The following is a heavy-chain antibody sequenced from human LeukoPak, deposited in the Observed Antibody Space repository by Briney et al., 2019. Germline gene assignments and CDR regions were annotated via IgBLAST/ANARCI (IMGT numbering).Heavy chain of an antibody. CDR3: ARAYCSSTSCPKEIYYYYYYMDV. CDR1: GFTFSSYW. D-gene: IGHD2-2*01. J-gene: IGHJ6*03. V-gene: IGHV3-7*04. Sequence: PGGSLRLSCAASGFTFSSYWMSWVRQAPGKGLEWVANIKQDGSEKYYVDSAKGRFTISRDNAKNSLYLQMNSLRAEDTAVYYCARAYCSSTSCPKEIYYYYYYMDVWGKGTTVTVSS. CDR2: IKQDGSEK.